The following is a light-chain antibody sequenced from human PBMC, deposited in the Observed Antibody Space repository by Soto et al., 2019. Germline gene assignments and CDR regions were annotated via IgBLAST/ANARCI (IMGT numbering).Light chain of an antibody. CDR3: CSYAGASTRL. CDR1: SSDVGSYDL. J-gene: IGLJ3*02. Sequence: QSALTQPASVSGSPGQSITISCTGTSSDVGSYDLGSWYQQHPDKAPKLIIYEGNQRPSGVSSRFSASKSGNTASLTISGLQAEDEAEYYCCSYAGASTRLFGGGTKLTGL. CDR2: EGN. V-gene: IGLV2-23*01.